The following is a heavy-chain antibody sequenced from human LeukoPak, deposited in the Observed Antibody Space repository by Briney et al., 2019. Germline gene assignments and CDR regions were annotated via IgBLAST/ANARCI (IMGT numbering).Heavy chain of an antibody. CDR2: ISGSGGST. Sequence: GGSLRLSCAASGFTFSSYAMGWVRQAPGKGLEWVSAISGSGGSTYYADSVKGRFTISRDNSKNTLYLQMNSLRAEDTAVYYCAKRYDPSWNYYYMDVWGKGTTVTVSS. CDR1: GFTFSSYA. V-gene: IGHV3-23*01. D-gene: IGHD1-1*01. J-gene: IGHJ6*03. CDR3: AKRYDPSWNYYYMDV.